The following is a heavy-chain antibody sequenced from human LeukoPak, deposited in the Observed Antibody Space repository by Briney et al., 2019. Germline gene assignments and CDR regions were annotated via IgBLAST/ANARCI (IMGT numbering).Heavy chain of an antibody. CDR2: ISAYNGNT. Sequence: ASVKVSCKASGYTFTSYGISWVRQAPGQGLEWMGWISAYNGNTNYARKLQGRVTMTTDTSTSTAYMELRSLRSDDTAVYYCARVLYYYGSGSHDYWGQGTLVTVSS. V-gene: IGHV1-18*01. CDR3: ARVLYYYGSGSHDY. D-gene: IGHD3-10*01. CDR1: GYTFTSYG. J-gene: IGHJ4*02.